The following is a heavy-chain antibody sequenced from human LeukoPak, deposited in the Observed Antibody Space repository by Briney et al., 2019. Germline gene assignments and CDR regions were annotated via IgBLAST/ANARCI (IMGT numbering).Heavy chain of an antibody. CDR3: AGGEYYYDSSGYYLTG. D-gene: IGHD3-22*01. CDR2: IIPIFGTA. J-gene: IGHJ4*02. CDR1: GGTFSSYA. Sequence: RASVTVSCKASGGTFSSYAISWVRQAPGQGLEWMGGIIPIFGTANYAQKFQGRVTITTDESTSTAYMELSSLRSEDTAVYYCAGGEYYYDSSGYYLTGWGQGTLVTVSS. V-gene: IGHV1-69*05.